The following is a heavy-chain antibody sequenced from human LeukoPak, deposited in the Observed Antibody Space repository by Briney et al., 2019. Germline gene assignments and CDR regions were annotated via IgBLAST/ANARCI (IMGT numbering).Heavy chain of an antibody. D-gene: IGHD6-13*01. Sequence: GGSLRLSCAASGFTFSSYSMNWVRQAPGKGLEWVSSISSSSSYIYYADSVKGRFTISRDNAKNSLYLQMNSLRAEDTAIYYCAKMAHYSSSWVDYWGQGTLVTVSS. J-gene: IGHJ4*02. CDR1: GFTFSSYS. CDR3: AKMAHYSSSWVDY. V-gene: IGHV3-21*04. CDR2: ISSSSSYI.